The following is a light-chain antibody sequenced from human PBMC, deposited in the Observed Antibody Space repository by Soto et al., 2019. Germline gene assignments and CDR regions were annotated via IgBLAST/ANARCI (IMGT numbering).Light chain of an antibody. CDR3: QQTYSAPRA. CDR1: QSISYY. V-gene: IGKV1-39*01. CDR2: AAS. Sequence: DIQMTQSPPSLSASVGDRVTITCRTSQSISYYLSWFQQKPGKSPKLLIYAASSLHSGVPSRFSGSGSGTDFTLTISSLRPDDSATYYCQQTYSAPRAFGQGTKVEIK. J-gene: IGKJ1*01.